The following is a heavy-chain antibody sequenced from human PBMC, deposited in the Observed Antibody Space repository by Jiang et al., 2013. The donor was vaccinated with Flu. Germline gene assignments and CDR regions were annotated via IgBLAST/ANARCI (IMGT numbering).Heavy chain of an antibody. J-gene: IGHJ4*02. CDR3: ARDNWNYDQRYFDF. CDR1: GYTFNNYY. D-gene: IGHD1-7*01. V-gene: IGHV1-46*02. Sequence: GAEVKKPGASVKISCKTSGYTFNNYYMHWVRQAPGQGLEWMGIIIPTGDSTSYAQSFQGRVSMTRDTSTSTVYMELSSLRSEDTAIYYCARDNWNYDQRYFDFWGQGTLVTVSS. CDR2: IIPTGDST.